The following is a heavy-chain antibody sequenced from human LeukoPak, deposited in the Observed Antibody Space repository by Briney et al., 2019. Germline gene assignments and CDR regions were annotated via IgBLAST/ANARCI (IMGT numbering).Heavy chain of an antibody. Sequence: SGTLSLTCTVSGGSLSSHYWSWIRQPPGKGLEWIGYIYYSGSTNYNPSLKSRVTISVDTSKNQFSLKLSSVTAADTAVYYCARQPYDFWSGYYYYYYMDVWGKGTTVTVSS. CDR3: ARQPYDFWSGYYYYYYMDV. CDR2: IYYSGST. D-gene: IGHD3-3*01. V-gene: IGHV4-59*11. J-gene: IGHJ6*03. CDR1: GGSLSSHY.